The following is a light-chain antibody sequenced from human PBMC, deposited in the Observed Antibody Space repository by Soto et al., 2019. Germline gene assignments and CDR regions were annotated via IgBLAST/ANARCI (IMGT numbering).Light chain of an antibody. Sequence: QSVLTQPPSASGTPGQRVTISCSGSSSNIGSNTVNWYQQLPGTAPKLLIYSNNQRPSGVPDRFSGSKSGTSASLAISGLQSEDEADYYCAAWDDSLNGSHVVFGGGTKLTV. CDR2: SNN. J-gene: IGLJ2*01. CDR1: SSNIGSNT. CDR3: AAWDDSLNGSHVV. V-gene: IGLV1-44*01.